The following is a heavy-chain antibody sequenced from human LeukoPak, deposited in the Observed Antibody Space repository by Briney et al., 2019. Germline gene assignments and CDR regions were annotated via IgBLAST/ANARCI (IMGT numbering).Heavy chain of an antibody. Sequence: GGSLRLSCAASGFTFSSYAMSWVRQAPGKGLEWVSAISGSGGSTYYADSVKGRFTISRDNSKNTLYLQMNSLRAEDTAVYYCAKRGVRGVPQPMYYFDYWGQGTLVTVSS. CDR2: ISGSGGST. V-gene: IGHV3-23*01. D-gene: IGHD3-10*01. J-gene: IGHJ4*02. CDR1: GFTFSSYA. CDR3: AKRGVRGVPQPMYYFDY.